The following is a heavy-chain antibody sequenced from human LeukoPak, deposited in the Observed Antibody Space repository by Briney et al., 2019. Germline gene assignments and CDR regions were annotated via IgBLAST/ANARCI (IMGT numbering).Heavy chain of an antibody. Sequence: PSETLSLTCAVYGGSFSGYYWSWIRQPPGKGLEWIGEINHSGSTNYNPSLKSRVTMSVDTSKNQFSLKLSSVTAADTAVYYCAREILSYYYYMDVWGKGTTVTISS. CDR1: GGSFSGYY. V-gene: IGHV4-34*01. CDR3: AREILSYYYYMDV. J-gene: IGHJ6*03. CDR2: INHSGST.